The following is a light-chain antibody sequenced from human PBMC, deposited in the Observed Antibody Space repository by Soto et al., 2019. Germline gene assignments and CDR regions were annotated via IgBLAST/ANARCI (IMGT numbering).Light chain of an antibody. V-gene: IGLV2-11*01. CDR3: CSYAGSYTFVL. CDR1: NNDVGVYDY. J-gene: IGLJ2*01. CDR2: DVS. Sequence: QSALTQPRSVSGSPGQSVTISCTGTNNDVGVYDYVSWYQHHPGKAPKFMIYDVSKRPSGVPDRFSGSKSGNTASLTISGLQAEDEADYYCCSYAGSYTFVLFGGGTKVTVL.